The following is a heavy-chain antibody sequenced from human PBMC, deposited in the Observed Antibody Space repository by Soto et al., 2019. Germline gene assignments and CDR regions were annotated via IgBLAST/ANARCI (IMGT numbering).Heavy chain of an antibody. D-gene: IGHD3-9*01. V-gene: IGHV2-70*01. CDR3: ARIPAIPYDYDILTGSGSASEIHYYYYGMDV. J-gene: IGHJ6*02. CDR2: IDWNDDK. Sequence: LSTSGMCVSWIRQPPGKALEWLALIDWNDDKYYSTSLKTRLTISKDTSKNQVVLTMTNMDPVDTATYYCARIPAIPYDYDILTGSGSASEIHYYYYGMDVWGQGTTVTSP. CDR1: LSTSGMC.